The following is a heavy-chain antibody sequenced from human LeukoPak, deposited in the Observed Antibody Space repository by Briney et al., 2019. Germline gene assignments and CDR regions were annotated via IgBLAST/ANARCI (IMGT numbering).Heavy chain of an antibody. J-gene: IGHJ3*02. Sequence: SGGSLRLSCAASGFPFSSYSMNWVRQAPGKGLEWVSYISSSSTFIFYADSVKGRFTISRDNAKNSLYLQVNSLRAKDTAVYYCAGAYCGGDCYSGVAFDIWGQGTMVTVSS. V-gene: IGHV3-21*01. D-gene: IGHD2-21*02. CDR3: AGAYCGGDCYSGVAFDI. CDR1: GFPFSSYS. CDR2: ISSSSTFI.